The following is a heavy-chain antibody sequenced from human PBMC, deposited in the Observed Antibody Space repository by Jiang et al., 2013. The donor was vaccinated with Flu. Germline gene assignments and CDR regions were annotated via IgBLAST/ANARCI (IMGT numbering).Heavy chain of an antibody. CDR2: ISGSGGST. CDR1: GFTFSSYA. D-gene: IGHD3-22*01. V-gene: IGHV3-23*01. CDR3: AKDGYYDSSIINAFDI. Sequence: RLSCAASGFTFSSYAMSWVRQAPGKGLEWVSAISGSGGSTYYADSVKGRFTISRDNSKNTLYLQMDSLRAEDTAVYYCAKDGYYDSSIINAFDIWGQGTMVTISS. J-gene: IGHJ3*02.